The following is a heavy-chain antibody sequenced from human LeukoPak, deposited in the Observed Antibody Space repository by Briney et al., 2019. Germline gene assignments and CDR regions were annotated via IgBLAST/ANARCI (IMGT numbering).Heavy chain of an antibody. D-gene: IGHD3-10*01. CDR3: ARQGVTMVRGVPHNWFDP. J-gene: IGHJ5*02. CDR1: GYSFTSYW. CDR2: IYPGDSDT. Sequence: GESLKISCKGSGYSFTSYWIGWVRQVPGKGLEWIGIIYPGDSDTKYSPSFQGQVTISADKSISTAYLQWSSLKASDTAMYYCARQGVTMVRGVPHNWFDPWGQGTLVTVSS. V-gene: IGHV5-51*01.